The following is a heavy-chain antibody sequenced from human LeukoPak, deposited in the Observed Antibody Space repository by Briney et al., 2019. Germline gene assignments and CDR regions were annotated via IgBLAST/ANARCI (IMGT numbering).Heavy chain of an antibody. Sequence: GGSLRLSCAASGFTFSSYAMSWVRQAPGKGLQWVSAISGSGGSKYYADSVKGRFTISRDNSKNTLYLQMKSLRSEDTAVYYCAKDKGSGVPNAFDIWGQGTMVTVSS. CDR2: ISGSGGSK. CDR3: AKDKGSGVPNAFDI. J-gene: IGHJ3*02. CDR1: GFTFSSYA. V-gene: IGHV3-23*01. D-gene: IGHD3-10*01.